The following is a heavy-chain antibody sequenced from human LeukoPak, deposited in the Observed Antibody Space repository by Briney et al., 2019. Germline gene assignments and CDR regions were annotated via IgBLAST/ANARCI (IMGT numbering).Heavy chain of an antibody. Sequence: PGGSLRLSCAASGFTFSSYAMSWVRQAPGKGLEWISAISGSGGSTYYADSVKGRFTISRDNSKNTLYLQMNSLRAEDTAVYYCAKDVSSGWYAEFDYWGQGTLVTVSS. CDR3: AKDVSSGWYAEFDY. D-gene: IGHD6-19*01. CDR2: ISGSGGST. V-gene: IGHV3-23*01. CDR1: GFTFSSYA. J-gene: IGHJ4*02.